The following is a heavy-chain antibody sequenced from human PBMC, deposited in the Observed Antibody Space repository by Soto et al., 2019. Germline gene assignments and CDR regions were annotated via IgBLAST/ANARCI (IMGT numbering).Heavy chain of an antibody. V-gene: IGHV3-7*01. Sequence: GGSLRLPCAASGFTFSSYWMSWVRQAPGKGLEWVANIKKDGSEKHYVDSVKGRFTISRDNAKKSLFLQMNSLRAEDTAVYYCAKIRHAGEPYXWGQGTLVTVSX. CDR3: AKIRHAGEPYX. CDR2: IKKDGSEK. CDR1: GFTFSSYW. J-gene: IGHJ4*02.